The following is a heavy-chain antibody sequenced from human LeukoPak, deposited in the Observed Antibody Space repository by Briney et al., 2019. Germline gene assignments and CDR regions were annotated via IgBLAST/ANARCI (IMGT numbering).Heavy chain of an antibody. V-gene: IGHV1-18*01. CDR2: ISSYNGNT. CDR3: ARAMYYYDSSGYAGSPQDAFDI. Sequence: EASVKVSCKASGYTFTSYDINWVRQATGQGLEWMGWISSYNGNTNYAQKLQGRVTMTTDTSTSTAYMELRSLRSDDTAVYYCARAMYYYDSSGYAGSPQDAFDIWGQGTMVTVSS. D-gene: IGHD3-22*01. J-gene: IGHJ3*02. CDR1: GYTFTSYD.